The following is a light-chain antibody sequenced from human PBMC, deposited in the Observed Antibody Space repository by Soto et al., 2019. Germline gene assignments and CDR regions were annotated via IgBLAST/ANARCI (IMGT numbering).Light chain of an antibody. V-gene: IGKV4-1*01. Sequence: DIVMTQSPDSLAVSLGERATINCKSSQSILYTSNDKNYLAWYQQKPGQPPKLLIYWASTRESGVPDRFSGSGSGTDFTLTISGLQAEDVAVYYCQQYYSTVRTFGQGTKVEIK. CDR3: QQYYSTVRT. CDR1: QSILYTSNDKNY. J-gene: IGKJ1*01. CDR2: WAS.